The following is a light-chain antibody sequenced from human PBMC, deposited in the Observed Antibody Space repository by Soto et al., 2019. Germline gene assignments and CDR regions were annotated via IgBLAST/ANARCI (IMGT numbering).Light chain of an antibody. J-gene: IGKJ3*01. CDR3: MQALQTPRT. V-gene: IGKV2-28*01. Sequence: DIVMTQSPLSLPVTPGEPASISCRSSQSLLHSNGYNYLDWYLQKPGQSPQLLIYLGSNRASGVPDRFSGSGSGTDFTVKISRVEAEDVGVYYCMQALQTPRTFGPGNKVDIK. CDR1: QSLLHSNGYNY. CDR2: LGS.